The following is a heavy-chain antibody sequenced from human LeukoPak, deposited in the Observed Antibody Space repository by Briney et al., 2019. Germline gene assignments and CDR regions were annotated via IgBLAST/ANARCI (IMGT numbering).Heavy chain of an antibody. V-gene: IGHV3-64*01. CDR3: ARDNHRMGSGWSYFDY. CDR1: GFTFSTYA. Sequence: QAGGSLRLSCAASGFTFSTYAMHWVRQAPGKGLEYVSAISSNGGSTYFANSVKGRFTISRDNSKNTLYLQMGSLRAEDMAVYYCARDNHRMGSGWSYFDYWGQGTLVTVSS. CDR2: ISSNGGST. D-gene: IGHD6-19*01. J-gene: IGHJ4*02.